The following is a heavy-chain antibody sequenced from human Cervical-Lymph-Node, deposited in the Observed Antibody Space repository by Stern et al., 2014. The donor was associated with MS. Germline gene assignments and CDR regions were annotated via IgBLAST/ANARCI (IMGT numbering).Heavy chain of an antibody. CDR2: INSDGSST. V-gene: IGHV3-74*02. J-gene: IGHJ6*02. Sequence: VQLVQSGGGVVQPGGSLRFSCVASGFTFSSQWMHWVRQAPGKGLVWVSRINSDGSSTSYADSVKGRFTISRDNAKKTLYLQMDSLRAEDTAVYYCARSNYGMDVWGQGTTVAVSS. D-gene: IGHD2-8*01. CDR3: ARSNYGMDV. CDR1: GFTFSSQW.